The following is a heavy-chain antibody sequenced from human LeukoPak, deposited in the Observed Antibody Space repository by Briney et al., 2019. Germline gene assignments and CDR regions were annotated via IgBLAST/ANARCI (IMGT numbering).Heavy chain of an antibody. V-gene: IGHV4-59*01. CDR1: GGSISSYY. CDR3: AKTTEGYAGGPGYSYYYYMDV. J-gene: IGHJ6*03. D-gene: IGHD5-12*01. Sequence: SETLSLTCTVSGGSISSYYWSWIRQPPGKGLEWIGYIYYSGSTHYNPSLKSRVTISVDTSKNQFSLKLRSVTAADTAVYYCAKTTEGYAGGPGYSYYYYMDVWGKGTTVTISS. CDR2: IYYSGST.